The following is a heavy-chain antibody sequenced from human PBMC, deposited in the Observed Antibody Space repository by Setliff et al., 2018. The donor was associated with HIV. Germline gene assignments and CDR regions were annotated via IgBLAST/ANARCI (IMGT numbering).Heavy chain of an antibody. CDR3: ARGGTGNFWSGYYLLDY. D-gene: IGHD3-3*01. V-gene: IGHV1-18*01. CDR1: GYTFTSYG. J-gene: IGHJ4*02. Sequence: ASVKVSCKASGYTFTSYGISWVRQAPGQGLEWRGWISAYNGNTNYAQKLQGRVTMTTDTSTSTAYMELRSLRSDDTAVYYCARGGTGNFWSGYYLLDYWGQGTLVTVSS. CDR2: ISAYNGNT.